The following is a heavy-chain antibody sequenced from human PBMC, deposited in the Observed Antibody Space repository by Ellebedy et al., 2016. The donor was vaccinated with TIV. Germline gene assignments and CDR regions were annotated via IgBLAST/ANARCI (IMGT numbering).Heavy chain of an antibody. CDR1: GYTFTSYY. CDR3: ANLGIAVAGTH. D-gene: IGHD6-19*01. CDR2: INPSGGST. V-gene: IGHV1-46*01. J-gene: IGHJ4*02. Sequence: ASVKVSXXASGYTFTSYYMHWVRQAPGQGLEWMGIINPSGGSTSYAQKFQGRVTMTRDTSTSTAYMELSSLRSEDTAVYYCANLGIAVAGTHWGQGTLVTVSS.